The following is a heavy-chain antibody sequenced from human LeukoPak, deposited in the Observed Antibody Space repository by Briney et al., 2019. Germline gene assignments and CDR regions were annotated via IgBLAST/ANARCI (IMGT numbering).Heavy chain of an antibody. CDR3: ARDSTDRTTVALGPFDY. D-gene: IGHD4-23*01. CDR2: INPNSGGT. CDR1: GYTFTGYY. J-gene: IGHJ4*02. V-gene: IGHV1-2*02. Sequence: GASVKVSCKASGYTFTGYYMHWVRQAPGQGLEWMGWINPNSGGTNYAQKFQGRVTMTRDTSISTAYMELSRLRSDDTAVYYCARDSTDRTTVALGPFDYWGQGTLVTVSS.